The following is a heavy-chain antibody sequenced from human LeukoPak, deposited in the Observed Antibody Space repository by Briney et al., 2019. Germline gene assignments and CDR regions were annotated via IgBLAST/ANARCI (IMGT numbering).Heavy chain of an antibody. J-gene: IGHJ4*02. V-gene: IGHV1-18*01. CDR3: ARSSCSGGTCYLDY. D-gene: IGHD2-15*01. CDR1: GYTFTSHG. Sequence: RASVKVSCKASGYTFTSHGISWVRQAPGQGLEWMGWISAYNGNTNYAQKLQGRVTMTTDTSTSTAYMELSSLRSEDTAVYYCARSSCSGGTCYLDYWGQGTLVTVSS. CDR2: ISAYNGNT.